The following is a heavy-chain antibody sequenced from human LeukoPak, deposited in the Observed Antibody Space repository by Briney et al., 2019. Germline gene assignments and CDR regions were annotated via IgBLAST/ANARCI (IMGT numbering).Heavy chain of an antibody. CDR2: IRSKANSYAT. Sequence: PGGSLRLSCAASGFTFSGSAMHWVRQASGKGLEWVGRIRSKANSYATAYAASVKGRFTISRDDSKNTAYLQMNSLKTEDTAVYYCTRPGRDRAEYYYMDVWGKGTTVTISS. V-gene: IGHV3-73*01. CDR3: TRPGRDRAEYYYMDV. CDR1: GFTFSGSA. J-gene: IGHJ6*03. D-gene: IGHD3-10*01.